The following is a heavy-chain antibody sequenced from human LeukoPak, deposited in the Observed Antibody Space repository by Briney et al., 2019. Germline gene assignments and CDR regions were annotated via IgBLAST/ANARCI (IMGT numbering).Heavy chain of an antibody. CDR3: ARLPVYSGYGVGYFDY. J-gene: IGHJ4*02. CDR2: IYWDDDK. CDR1: GFSLSTSGVG. D-gene: IGHD5-12*01. V-gene: IGHV2-5*02. Sequence: SGLTLVNPTQTLTXTCTFSGFSLSTSGVGVGWIRQPPGKALEWLALIYWDDDKRYSPSLKSRLTITKDTSKNQVVLTMTNMDPVDTATYYCARLPVYSGYGVGYFDYWGQGTLVTVSS.